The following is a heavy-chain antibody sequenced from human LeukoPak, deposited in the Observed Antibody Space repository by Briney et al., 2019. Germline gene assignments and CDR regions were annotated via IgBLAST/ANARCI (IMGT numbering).Heavy chain of an antibody. D-gene: IGHD6-13*01. CDR3: TRIAAAGPRRRNY. Sequence: GGSLRLSCTASGFTFGDYAMSWVRQAPGKGLEWVGFIRSKAYGGTTEYAASVKGRLTISRDDSKSIAYLQMNSLKTEDTAVYYCTRIAAAGPRRRNYWGQGTLVTVSS. J-gene: IGHJ4*02. CDR1: GFTFGDYA. CDR2: IRSKAYGGTT. V-gene: IGHV3-49*04.